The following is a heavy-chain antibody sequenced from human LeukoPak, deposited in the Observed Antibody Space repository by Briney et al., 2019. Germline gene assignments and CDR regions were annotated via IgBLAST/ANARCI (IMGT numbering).Heavy chain of an antibody. D-gene: IGHD1-26*01. CDR2: IRDDGSNK. CDR3: ASDVLVGGATEYFQH. V-gene: IGHV3-30*02. CDR1: GFTFSHYG. J-gene: IGHJ1*01. Sequence: GGSLRLSCAASGFTFSHYGMHWVRQAPGKGLEWVAFIRDDGSNKNYADSVKGRFTISRENSKNTLYLQMNSLRVEDTAVYYCASDVLVGGATEYFQHWGQGTLVAVS.